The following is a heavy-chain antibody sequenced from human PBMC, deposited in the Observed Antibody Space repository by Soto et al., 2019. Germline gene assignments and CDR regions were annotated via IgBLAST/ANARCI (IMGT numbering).Heavy chain of an antibody. V-gene: IGHV1-8*01. Sequence: ASVKVSCKASGYTFTSYDINWVRQATGQGLEWMGWMNPNSGNTGYAQKFQGRVTMTRNTSISTAYMELSSLRSEDTAVYYCARAGAYCGGDCYHYWGQGTLVTVSS. J-gene: IGHJ4*02. CDR1: GYTFTSYD. CDR2: MNPNSGNT. D-gene: IGHD2-21*02. CDR3: ARAGAYCGGDCYHY.